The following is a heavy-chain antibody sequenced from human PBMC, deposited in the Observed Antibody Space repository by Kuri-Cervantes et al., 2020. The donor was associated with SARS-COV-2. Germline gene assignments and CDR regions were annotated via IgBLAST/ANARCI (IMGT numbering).Heavy chain of an antibody. V-gene: IGHV3-66*01. CDR2: TYSGGST. CDR1: GFTVSSNY. D-gene: IGHD1-1*01. Sequence: GGSLRLSCAASGFTVSSNYMSWVRQAPGKGLEWVSVTYSGGSTYHADAVKGRLTISRDNSKNTLYLQMNSLRAEDTAVYCCARYGAVERDYYYYYGMDVWGQGTTVTVSS. J-gene: IGHJ6*02. CDR3: ARYGAVERDYYYYYGMDV.